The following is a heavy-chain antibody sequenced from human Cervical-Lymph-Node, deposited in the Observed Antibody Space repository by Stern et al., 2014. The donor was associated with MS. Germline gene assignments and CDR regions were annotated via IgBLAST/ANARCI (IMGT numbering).Heavy chain of an antibody. CDR1: GFTFSSFA. CDR3: ARDPSRFGDNGYLDF. CDR2: IAHDGTNK. D-gene: IGHD3-10*01. Sequence: DQLVESGGDLVQPGKSLRLSCAASGFTFSSFAMHWVRQAPGQGLQWLAVIAHDGTNKYYAASVKGRFTISRDKSNNAVYLQISSLRLDDTAVYFCARDPSRFGDNGYLDFWGQGTLVTVSS. J-gene: IGHJ4*02. V-gene: IGHV3-30-3*01.